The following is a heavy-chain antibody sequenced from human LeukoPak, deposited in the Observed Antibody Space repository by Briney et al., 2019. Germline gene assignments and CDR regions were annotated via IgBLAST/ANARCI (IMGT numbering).Heavy chain of an antibody. V-gene: IGHV1-18*01. J-gene: IGHJ4*02. D-gene: IGHD3-10*01. CDR2: ISAYNGNT. CDR3: ARVDRYHGSGDY. Sequence: ASLKVSCKASGYTFTTYGISWVRHAPGQGLEWMGWISAYNGNTNYAQKLQGRVTMTTDTSTSTAYMELRSLRSDDTAVYYCARVDRYHGSGDYWGQGTLVTVSS. CDR1: GYTFTTYG.